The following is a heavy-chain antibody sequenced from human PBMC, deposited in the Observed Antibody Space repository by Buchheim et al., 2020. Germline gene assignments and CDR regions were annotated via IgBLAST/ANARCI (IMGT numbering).Heavy chain of an antibody. V-gene: IGHV3-48*01. CDR2: ITATSGTI. CDR3: ARDNFNDRWDV. D-gene: IGHD3-16*02. J-gene: IGHJ6*02. Sequence: EVQLVESGGGLVQPGGSLRLSCAASDFTFSSYHMNWVRQAPGKGLQWVSYITATSGTIYYADSVKGRFTISRDNAKNLLHLEMNSLRAEDSAVYYCARDNFNDRWDVWGQGT. CDR1: DFTFSSYH.